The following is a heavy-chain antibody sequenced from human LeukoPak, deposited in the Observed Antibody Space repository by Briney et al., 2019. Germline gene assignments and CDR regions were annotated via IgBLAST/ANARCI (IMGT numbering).Heavy chain of an antibody. CDR3: ARFLVVTQSNGYWFDP. D-gene: IGHD3-22*01. J-gene: IGHJ5*02. V-gene: IGHV4-61*08. CDR2: IYYSGST. CDR1: GGSISSGGYY. Sequence: SQTLSLTCTVSGGSISSGGYYWSWIRQPPGKGLEWIGYIYYSGSTNYNPSLKSRVTISVDTSKNQFSLKLSSVTAADTAVYYCARFLVVTQSNGYWFDPWGQGTLVTVSS.